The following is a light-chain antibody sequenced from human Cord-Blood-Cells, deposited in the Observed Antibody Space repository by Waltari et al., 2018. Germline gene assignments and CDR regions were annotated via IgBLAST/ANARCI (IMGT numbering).Light chain of an antibody. CDR3: NSRDSSGNHLRV. CDR2: GKN. Sequence: SSELTQDPAVSVALGQTVRLTCQGDSLRSYYESRYQQKPGQAPVLLIYGKNNRPSGIPDRFSGSSSGNTASLTITGAQAEDEADYYCNSRDSSGNHLRVFGGGTKLTVL. CDR1: SLRSYY. V-gene: IGLV3-19*01. J-gene: IGLJ3*02.